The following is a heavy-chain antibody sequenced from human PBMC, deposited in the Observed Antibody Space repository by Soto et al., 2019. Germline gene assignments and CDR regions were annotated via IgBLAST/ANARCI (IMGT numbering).Heavy chain of an antibody. CDR1: GFTFSSYG. Sequence: QVQLVESGGGVVQPGRSLRLSCAASGFTFSSYGMHWVRQAPGKGLEWVAVISYDGSNKYYADSVKGRFTISRDNSKNTLYLQMNSLRAEDTAVYYCAKDIAEEVPDWLWYFDLWGRGTLVTVSS. CDR2: ISYDGSNK. J-gene: IGHJ2*01. CDR3: AKDIAEEVPDWLWYFDL. D-gene: IGHD3-9*01. V-gene: IGHV3-30*18.